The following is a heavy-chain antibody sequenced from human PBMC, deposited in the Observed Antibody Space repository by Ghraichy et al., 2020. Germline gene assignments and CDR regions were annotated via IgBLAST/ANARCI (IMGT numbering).Heavy chain of an antibody. D-gene: IGHD5-18*01. CDR1: GGTFSSYA. CDR3: ARVPVDTAIGPVDY. J-gene: IGHJ4*02. Sequence: LVKVSCKASGGTFSSYAISWVRQAPGQGLEWMGRIIPILGIANYAQKFQGRVTITADKSTSTAYMELSSLRSEDTAVYYCARVPVDTAIGPVDYWGQGTLVTVSS. CDR2: IIPILGIA. V-gene: IGHV1-69*04.